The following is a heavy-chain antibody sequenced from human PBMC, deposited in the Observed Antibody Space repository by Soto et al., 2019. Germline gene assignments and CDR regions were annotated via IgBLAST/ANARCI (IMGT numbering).Heavy chain of an antibody. D-gene: IGHD3-22*01. J-gene: IGHJ5*02. CDR1: GFTFSSYG. CDR3: ARGGYYDSSGMGWFDP. V-gene: IGHV3-33*01. CDR2: IWYDGSNK. Sequence: QVQLVESGGGVVQPGRSLRLSCAASGFTFSSYGMHWVRQAPGKGLEWVAVIWYDGSNKYYADSVKGRFTISRDNSKNTLYLQMNSLRAEDTAVYYCARGGYYDSSGMGWFDPWGQGTLVTVSS.